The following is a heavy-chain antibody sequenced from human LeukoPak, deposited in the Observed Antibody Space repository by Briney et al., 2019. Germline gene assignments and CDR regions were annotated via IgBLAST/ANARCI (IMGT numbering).Heavy chain of an antibody. V-gene: IGHV3-23*01. J-gene: IGHJ6*03. D-gene: IGHD2-2*01. CDR2: ISGSGGST. CDR3: AKGTTAAWYYYYMDV. Sequence: GGSLRLSCAASGFTFSSYAMSWVRQAPGKGLERVSAISGSGGSTYYADSVKGRFTISRDNSKNTLYLQMNSLRAEDTAVYYCAKGTTAAWYYYYMDVWGKGTTVTVSS. CDR1: GFTFSSYA.